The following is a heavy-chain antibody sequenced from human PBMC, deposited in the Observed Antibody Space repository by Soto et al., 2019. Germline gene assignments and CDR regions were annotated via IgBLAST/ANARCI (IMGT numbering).Heavy chain of an antibody. V-gene: IGHV4-59*01. Sequence: SQTLSLTCTVSGASISSYYWSWIRYPPGKGLDWIGYIFYSGSTNYNPSLKSRVTISVDTSKDQFSLKLSSVTAADTAVYYCARGNWNDAGWFDPWGQGTLVTVSS. CDR1: GASISSYY. CDR3: ARGNWNDAGWFDP. CDR2: IFYSGST. D-gene: IGHD1-1*01. J-gene: IGHJ5*02.